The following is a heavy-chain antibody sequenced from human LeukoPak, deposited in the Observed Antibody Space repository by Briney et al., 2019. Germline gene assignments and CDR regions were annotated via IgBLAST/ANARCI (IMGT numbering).Heavy chain of an antibody. D-gene: IGHD3-10*01. CDR3: ASTDYYGSGSYYNRPTN. V-gene: IGHV4-34*01. J-gene: IGHJ4*02. CDR2: INHSGST. Sequence: SETLSLTCAVYNGSFSGYYWSWIRQPPGKGLEWIGEINHSGSTHYNPSLKSRVTISVDTSKNQFSLKLSSVTAADTAVYYCASTDYYGSGSYYNRPTNWGQGTLVTVSS. CDR1: NGSFSGYY.